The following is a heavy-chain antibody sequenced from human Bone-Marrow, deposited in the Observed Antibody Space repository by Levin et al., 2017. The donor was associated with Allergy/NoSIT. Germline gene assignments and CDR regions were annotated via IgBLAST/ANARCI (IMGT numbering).Heavy chain of an antibody. D-gene: IGHD4-17*01. V-gene: IGHV3-7*01. CDR2: IDREGSVR. CDR3: TKAYYGDYGAFEV. CDR1: GFTFSDFW. J-gene: IGHJ3*01. Sequence: GGSLRLSCRVSGFTFSDFWMSWVRQAPGKGLEWVANIDREGSVRRYVDSVEGRFTTSRDNAKSSLYLQMDSLNAEDTAIYYCTKAYYGDYGAFEVWGHGTTVTVSS.